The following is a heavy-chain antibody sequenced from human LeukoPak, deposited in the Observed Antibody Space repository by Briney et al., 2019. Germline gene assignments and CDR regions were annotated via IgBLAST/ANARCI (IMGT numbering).Heavy chain of an antibody. D-gene: IGHD4-17*01. J-gene: IGHJ4*02. Sequence: PSQTLSLTCTVSGGSISSGDYYWSWIRQPPGKGLEWIGYIYYSGSTYYNPSLKSRVTISVGTSKNQFSLKLSSVTAADTAVYYCASTTTVTEADYWGQGTLVTVSS. CDR3: ASTTTVTEADY. CDR2: IYYSGST. V-gene: IGHV4-30-4*01. CDR1: GGSISSGDYY.